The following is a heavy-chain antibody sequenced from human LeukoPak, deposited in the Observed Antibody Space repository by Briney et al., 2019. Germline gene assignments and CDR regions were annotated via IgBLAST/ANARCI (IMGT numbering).Heavy chain of an antibody. CDR3: AREDQWLVRYGMDV. D-gene: IGHD6-19*01. V-gene: IGHV1-3*01. J-gene: IGHJ6*02. Sequence: ASVKVSCKASGYTFTSYAMHWVRQAPGQRLEWMGWINAGNGNTKYSQKLQGRVTITRDTSASTAYMELSSLRSEDTAVYYCAREDQWLVRYGMDVWGQGTTVTVSS. CDR1: GYTFTSYA. CDR2: INAGNGNT.